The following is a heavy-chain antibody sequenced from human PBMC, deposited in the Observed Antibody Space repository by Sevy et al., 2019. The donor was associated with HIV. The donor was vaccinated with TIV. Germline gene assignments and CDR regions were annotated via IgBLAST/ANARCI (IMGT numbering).Heavy chain of an antibody. CDR2: ISYDGSNK. J-gene: IGHJ4*02. CDR1: GFTFSSYG. Sequence: GGSLRLSCAASGFTFSSYGMHWVHQAPGKGLEWVAVISYDGSNKYYADSVKGRFTISRDNSKNTLYLQMNSLRAEDTAVYYCAKVPIAAAGTSEFDYWGQGTLVTVSS. D-gene: IGHD6-13*01. V-gene: IGHV3-30*18. CDR3: AKVPIAAAGTSEFDY.